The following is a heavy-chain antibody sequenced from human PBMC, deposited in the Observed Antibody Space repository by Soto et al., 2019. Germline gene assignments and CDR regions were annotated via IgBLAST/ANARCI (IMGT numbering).Heavy chain of an antibody. CDR3: ARANYDFWSGYSNYFGMDV. D-gene: IGHD3-3*01. V-gene: IGHV3-21*01. CDR2: ISSSSLYI. CDR1: GFTFSNYT. Sequence: EVQLVESGGGLVKPGGSLRVSCAASGFTFSNYTMNWVRQAPGKGLEWVSAISSSSLYIYYADSVKGRFTISRDNAKNSLYLQMNCLGAEDTAVYYCARANYDFWSGYSNYFGMDVWGQGTTVTVSS. J-gene: IGHJ6*02.